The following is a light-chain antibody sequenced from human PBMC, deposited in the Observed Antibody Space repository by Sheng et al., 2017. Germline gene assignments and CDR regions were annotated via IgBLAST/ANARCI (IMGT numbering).Light chain of an antibody. J-gene: IGKJ4*01. Sequence: DIQMTQSPSSLSAAVGDSVSFTCRASQGISDYVNWYQQKPGKAPKLLIYAASSLQSGVPSRFSDSGSGTDFTLTISSLQPDDFATYYCQQSYTTPVTFGGGTKVEIK. CDR3: QQSYTTPVT. V-gene: IGKV1-39*01. CDR2: AAS. CDR1: QGISDY.